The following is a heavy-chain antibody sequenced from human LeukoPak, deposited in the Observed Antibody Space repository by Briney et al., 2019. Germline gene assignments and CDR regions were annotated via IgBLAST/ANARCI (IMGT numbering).Heavy chain of an antibody. D-gene: IGHD3-10*01. CDR2: IRSKAYGGTT. J-gene: IGHJ4*02. Sequence: PGRSLRLSCAASGFTFSSYGMHWARQAPGKGLEWVGFIRSKAYGGTTEYAASVKGRFTISRDDSKSIAYLQMNSLKTEDTAVYYCTRVAGGYYGSGSTTWGQGTLVTVSS. CDR1: GFTFSSYG. V-gene: IGHV3-49*04. CDR3: TRVAGGYYGSGSTT.